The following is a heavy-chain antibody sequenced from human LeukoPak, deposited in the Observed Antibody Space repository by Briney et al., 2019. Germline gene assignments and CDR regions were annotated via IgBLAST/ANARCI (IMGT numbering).Heavy chain of an antibody. D-gene: IGHD3-9*01. V-gene: IGHV3-30*04. CDR2: ISYDGSNK. CDR3: ARFPDFDWLFFDY. Sequence: PGGSLRLSCAASGFTFSSYAMLWLRQAPGKGLEGLAVISYDGSNKYYADSVKGRFTSSRDNSKNTLYLQMNSLIAEQTDVYYCARFPDFDWLFFDYWSQRTLVTVPS. J-gene: IGHJ4*02. CDR1: GFTFSSYA.